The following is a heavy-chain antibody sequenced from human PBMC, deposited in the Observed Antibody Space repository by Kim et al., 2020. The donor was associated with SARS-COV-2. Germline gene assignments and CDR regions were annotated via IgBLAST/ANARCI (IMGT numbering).Heavy chain of an antibody. CDR2: IYYSGST. CDR3: AREMATMRGNWYFDL. CDR1: GGSISSYY. Sequence: SETLSLTCTVSGGSISSYYWSWIRQPPGKGLEWIGYIYYSGSTNYNPSLKSRVTISVDTSKNQFSLKLSSVTAADTAVYYCAREMATMRGNWYFDLWGRGTLVTVSS. D-gene: IGHD5-12*01. J-gene: IGHJ2*01. V-gene: IGHV4-59*13.